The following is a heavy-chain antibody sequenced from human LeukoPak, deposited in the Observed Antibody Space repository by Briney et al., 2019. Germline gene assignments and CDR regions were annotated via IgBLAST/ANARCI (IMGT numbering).Heavy chain of an antibody. CDR3: ARGSPSGYFDY. V-gene: IGHV1-46*01. J-gene: IGHJ4*02. CDR1: GYIFINHY. Sequence: ASVKVSCKASGYIFINHYIYWVRQVPGHGPEWMGLIHLSGVITNYAQKFQGRVTMTRDASTNTVYMDLSSLRSDDTAVYYCARGSPSGYFDYWGQGTLVTVSS. D-gene: IGHD3-10*01. CDR2: IHLSGVIT.